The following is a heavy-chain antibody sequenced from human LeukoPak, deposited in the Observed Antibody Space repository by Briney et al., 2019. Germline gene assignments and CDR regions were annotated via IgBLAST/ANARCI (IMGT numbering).Heavy chain of an antibody. J-gene: IGHJ4*02. CDR1: GYTFTGYY. Sequence: ASVKVSCKASGYTFTGYYMHWVRQAPGQGLEWMGWINPNSGGTNYAQKFQGRVTMTRDTSISTAYMELSRLRSDDTAVYYCARDGDRYSSSWYKDYWGQGTLVTVSS. V-gene: IGHV1-2*02. CDR2: INPNSGGT. CDR3: ARDGDRYSSSWYKDY. D-gene: IGHD6-13*01.